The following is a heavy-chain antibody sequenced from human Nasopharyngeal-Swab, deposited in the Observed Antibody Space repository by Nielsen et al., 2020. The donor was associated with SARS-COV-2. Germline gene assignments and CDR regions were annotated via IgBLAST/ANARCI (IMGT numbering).Heavy chain of an antibody. CDR1: GGSISSGDYY. J-gene: IGHJ3*02. Sequence: TLSLTCTVSGGSISSGDYYWSWIRQPPGKGLEWIGYIYYSGSTYYNPSLKSRVTISVDTSKNQFSLKLSSVTAADTAVYYCARRAMIGPLGSFDIWDQGTMVTVSS. CDR2: IYYSGST. D-gene: IGHD3-22*01. CDR3: ARRAMIGPLGSFDI. V-gene: IGHV4-30-4*01.